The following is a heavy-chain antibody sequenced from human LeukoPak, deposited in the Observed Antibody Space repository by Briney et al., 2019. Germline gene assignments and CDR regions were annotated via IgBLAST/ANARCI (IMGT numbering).Heavy chain of an antibody. D-gene: IGHD6-25*01. CDR2: MNPNSGNT. V-gene: IGHV1-8*01. CDR1: GYTFTSYD. J-gene: IGHJ5*02. Sequence: RVASVKVSCKASGYTFTSYDINWVRQATGQGLEWMGWMNPNSGNTGYAQKLQGRVTMTRNTSIRTAYMELSSLRSEDTAVYYCARVPSGGDKYDPWGQGTLVTVSS. CDR3: ARVPSGGDKYDP.